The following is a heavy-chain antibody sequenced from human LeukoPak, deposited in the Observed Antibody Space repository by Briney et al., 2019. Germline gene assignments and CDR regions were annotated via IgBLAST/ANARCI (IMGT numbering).Heavy chain of an antibody. Sequence: SVKVSCKSSGGTFSSYAISWVRQAPGQGLEWMGRIIPILGIANYAQKFQGRVTITADKSTSTAYMELSSLRSEDTAVYYCARVPPYCSGGSCSRGAFDIWGQGTMVTVSS. CDR1: GGTFSSYA. CDR3: ARVPPYCSGGSCSRGAFDI. J-gene: IGHJ3*02. D-gene: IGHD2-15*01. V-gene: IGHV1-69*04. CDR2: IIPILGIA.